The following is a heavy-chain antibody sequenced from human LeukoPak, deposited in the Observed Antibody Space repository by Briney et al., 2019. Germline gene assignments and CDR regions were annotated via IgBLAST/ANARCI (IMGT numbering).Heavy chain of an antibody. Sequence: ASGTLSLTCAVSGGSISSSNWWSWVRPPPGKGLEWIGEIYHSGSTNYNPSLKSRVTISVDKSKNQFSLKLSSVTAADTAVYYCASVLPGIAAAEDAFDIWGQGTMVTVSS. V-gene: IGHV4-4*02. D-gene: IGHD6-13*01. CDR1: GGSISSSNW. CDR3: ASVLPGIAAAEDAFDI. J-gene: IGHJ3*02. CDR2: IYHSGST.